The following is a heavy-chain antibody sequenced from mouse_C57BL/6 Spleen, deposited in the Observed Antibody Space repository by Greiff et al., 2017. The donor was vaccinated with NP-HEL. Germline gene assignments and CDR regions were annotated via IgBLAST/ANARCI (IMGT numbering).Heavy chain of an antibody. CDR2: ISSGGDYI. V-gene: IGHV5-9-1*02. CDR3: TRDYYGSSWDYYAMDY. CDR1: GFTFSSYA. J-gene: IGHJ4*01. Sequence: VQLKESGEGLVKPGGSLKLSCAASGFTFSSYAMSWVRQTPEKRLEWVAYISSGGDYIYYADTVKGRFTISRDNARNTLYLQMSSLKSEDTAMYYCTRDYYGSSWDYYAMDYWGQGTSVTVSS. D-gene: IGHD1-1*01.